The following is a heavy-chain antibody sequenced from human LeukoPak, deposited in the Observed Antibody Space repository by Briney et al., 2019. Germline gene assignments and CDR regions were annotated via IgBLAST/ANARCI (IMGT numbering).Heavy chain of an antibody. D-gene: IGHD6-13*01. CDR3: ARLCPTRAATGPEGDS. J-gene: IGHJ4*02. CDR1: GGSISSSSYY. CDR2: IYYSGST. Sequence: KASETLSLTCTVSGGSISSSSYYWGWIRQPPGKGLEWIGSIYYSGSTYYNPSLKSRVTISVDTSKNQFSLKLSSVTAADTALYYCARLCPTRAATGPEGDSWGQGTLVTVSS. V-gene: IGHV4-39*01.